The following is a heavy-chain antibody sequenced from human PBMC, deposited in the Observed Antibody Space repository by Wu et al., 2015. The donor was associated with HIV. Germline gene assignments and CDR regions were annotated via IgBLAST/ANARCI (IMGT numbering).Heavy chain of an antibody. Sequence: QAQLVQFGADMKKPGSSVKVTCKASGDGFTSYAVSWVRQAPGQGLEWMGGINPLFGTTKHSQKFQDRLTFTTDESKTTAYMELSSLRSEDTAVYYCARVKLSGESYFYYMDVWGKGTTVIVSS. D-gene: IGHD3-10*01. CDR2: INPLFGTT. J-gene: IGHJ6*03. CDR3: ARVKLSGESYFYYMDV. CDR1: GDGFTSYA. V-gene: IGHV1-69*05.